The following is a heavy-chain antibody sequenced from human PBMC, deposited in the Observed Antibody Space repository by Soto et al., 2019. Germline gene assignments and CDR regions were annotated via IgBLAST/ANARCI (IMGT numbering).Heavy chain of an antibody. V-gene: IGHV4-4*07. CDR1: GASISGFY. D-gene: IGHD1-1*01. Sequence: ASETLSLTCTVSGASISGFYWSWIRKSAGKGLEWIGRIYATGTTDYNPSLKSRVMMSVDTSKKQFSLKLRSVTAADTAGYYCVRDGTKTLRDWFDPWGQGISVTVSS. J-gene: IGHJ5*02. CDR2: IYATGTT. CDR3: VRDGTKTLRDWFDP.